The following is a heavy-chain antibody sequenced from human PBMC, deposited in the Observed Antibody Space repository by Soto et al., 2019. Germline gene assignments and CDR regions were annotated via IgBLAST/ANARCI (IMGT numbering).Heavy chain of an antibody. D-gene: IGHD6-19*01. J-gene: IGHJ4*02. Sequence: EVQLLESGGGLVQPGGSLRLSCAASGFTFSTYAMNWVRQAPGKGLEWVSGISGRGDSTYYGDSVKGRFTVSRDNSKNTLYLQMNSLRGEDTAVFYCAKERSSGWSFDYWGQGTLVTVSP. CDR1: GFTFSTYA. CDR3: AKERSSGWSFDY. V-gene: IGHV3-23*01. CDR2: ISGRGDST.